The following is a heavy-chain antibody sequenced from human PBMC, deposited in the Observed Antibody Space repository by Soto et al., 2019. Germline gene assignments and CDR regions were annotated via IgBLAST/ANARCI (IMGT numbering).Heavy chain of an antibody. CDR1: GGSISSSSYY. D-gene: IGHD2-15*01. J-gene: IGHJ5*02. Sequence: SETLSLTCTVSGGSISSSSYYWGWIRQPPGKGLEWIGSIYYSGSTYYNPSLKSRVTISVDTSKNQFSLKLSSVTAADTAVYYCASGGWHGWFAPWGQGTLVTVSS. V-gene: IGHV4-39*01. CDR2: IYYSGST. CDR3: ASGGWHGWFAP.